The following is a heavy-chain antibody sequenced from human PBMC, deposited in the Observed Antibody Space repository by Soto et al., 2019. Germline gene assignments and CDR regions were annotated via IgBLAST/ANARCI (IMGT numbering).Heavy chain of an antibody. CDR1: GGSISSSSYY. CDR2: IYYSGST. V-gene: IGHV4-39*01. D-gene: IGHD3-10*01. CDR3: ATLWGQD. J-gene: IGHJ4*02. Sequence: QLQLQESGPGLVKPSETLSLTCSVSGGSISSSSYYWGWIRQPPGKGLEWIGRIYYSGSTYYNPFLQSRVTISVDTSKNQFSLKLSSVTAADTAVYYCATLWGQDWGQGTLVTVSS.